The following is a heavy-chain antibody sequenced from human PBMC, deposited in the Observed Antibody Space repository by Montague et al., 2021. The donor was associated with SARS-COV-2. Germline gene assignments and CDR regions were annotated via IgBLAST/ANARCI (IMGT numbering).Heavy chain of an antibody. J-gene: IGHJ4*02. CDR1: GDSVSRGSSY. V-gene: IGHV4-61*01. CDR3: AREKYYFDDSGSK. Sequence: SETLSLTCTVSGDSVSRGSSYWSWIRQPPGKGLDWIGYIYYTGSRKYNSSLKSRLTISVDTSKNQFSLKLSSVTAADTAVYYCAREKYYFDDSGSKWGQGTLVTV. D-gene: IGHD3-22*01. CDR2: IYYTGSR.